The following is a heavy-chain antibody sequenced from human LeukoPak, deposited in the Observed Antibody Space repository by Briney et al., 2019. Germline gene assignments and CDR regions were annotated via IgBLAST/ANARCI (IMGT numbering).Heavy chain of an antibody. CDR1: GGSISTNSYY. CDR2: ISYSGST. CDR3: ARTVAVGYRLNFDY. D-gene: IGHD6-13*01. Sequence: PSETLSLTCTVSGGSISTNSYYWGWIRQPPGKGLEWIGSISYSGSTHYNPSLKSRVTIFVDTSKNQFSLKLSSVTAADTAVYYCARTVAVGYRLNFDYWGQGTLVTVSS. V-gene: IGHV4-39*01. J-gene: IGHJ4*02.